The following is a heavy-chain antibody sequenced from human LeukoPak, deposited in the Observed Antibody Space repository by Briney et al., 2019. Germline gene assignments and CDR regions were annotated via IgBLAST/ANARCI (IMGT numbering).Heavy chain of an antibody. CDR3: ARRRGNYYEGDY. D-gene: IGHD3-22*01. J-gene: IGHJ4*02. Sequence: GASVKVSCKXSGYTFTSYGISWVQQAPGQGLEWMGRISAYNGNTNYSQKVQGRVTMNTDTSTSTAYMELRSLRSDDTAVYYCARRRGNYYEGDYWGQGTLVTVSS. V-gene: IGHV1-18*01. CDR1: GYTFTSYG. CDR2: ISAYNGNT.